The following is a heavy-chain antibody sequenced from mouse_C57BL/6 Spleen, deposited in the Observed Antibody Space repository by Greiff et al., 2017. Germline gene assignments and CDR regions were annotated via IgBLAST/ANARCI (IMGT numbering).Heavy chain of an antibody. V-gene: IGHV1-72*01. Sequence: QVQLQQPGAELVKPGASVKLSCKASGYTFTSYWMHWVKQRPGRGLEWIGRIDPNSGGTKYNEKFKSKATLTVDKPSSTAYMQLSSLTSEDSAVYYCARSGAITTVGAHYYAMDYRGQGTSVTVSS. CDR1: GYTFTSYW. CDR3: ARSGAITTVGAHYYAMDY. D-gene: IGHD1-1*01. CDR2: IDPNSGGT. J-gene: IGHJ4*01.